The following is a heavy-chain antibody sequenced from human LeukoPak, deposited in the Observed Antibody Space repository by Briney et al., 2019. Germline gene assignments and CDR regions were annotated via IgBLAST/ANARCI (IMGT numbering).Heavy chain of an antibody. Sequence: GGSLRLSCAASGFTFSSYAMSWVRQAPGKGLEWVSAISGSGGSTYYADSVKGRFTISRDNSKITLYLQMNSLRAEDTAVYYCAKGSADSDAFDIWGQGTMVTVSS. D-gene: IGHD2-2*01. CDR3: AKGSADSDAFDI. CDR1: GFTFSSYA. J-gene: IGHJ3*02. CDR2: ISGSGGST. V-gene: IGHV3-23*01.